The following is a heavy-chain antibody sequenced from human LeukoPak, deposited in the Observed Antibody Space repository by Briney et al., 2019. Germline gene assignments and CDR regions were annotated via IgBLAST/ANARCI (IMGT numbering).Heavy chain of an antibody. Sequence: GESLKISCKGSGYSFTGYWIGWVRQMPGKGLQWMGIIYPGNSDTRYSPSFEGQVTISADKSTNTAYLQWSSLKASDSAMYYCASAREGNYYWDFWGQGTLATVSS. CDR1: GYSFTGYW. V-gene: IGHV5-51*01. J-gene: IGHJ4*02. CDR3: ASAREGNYYWDF. CDR2: IYPGNSDT.